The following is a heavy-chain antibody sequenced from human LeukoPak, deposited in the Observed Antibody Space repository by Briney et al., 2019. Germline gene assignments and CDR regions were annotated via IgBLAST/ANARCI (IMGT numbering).Heavy chain of an antibody. Sequence: GGSLRLSCAASGFTFSSYAMHWVRQAPGKGLEWVAVISYDGSNKYYADSVKGRFTISRDNSKNTLYLQMNSLRAEDTAVYYCAREYYYGSGSYYGSYYYYGMDVWGKGTTVAVSS. CDR3: AREYYYGSGSYYGSYYYYGMDV. J-gene: IGHJ6*04. D-gene: IGHD3-10*01. CDR2: ISYDGSNK. V-gene: IGHV3-30*04. CDR1: GFTFSSYA.